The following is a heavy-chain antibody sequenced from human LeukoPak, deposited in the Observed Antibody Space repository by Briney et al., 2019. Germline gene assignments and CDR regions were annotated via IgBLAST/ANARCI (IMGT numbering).Heavy chain of an antibody. V-gene: IGHV5-51*01. CDR3: ARRRYCSGGSCPLGSYYYGMDV. J-gene: IGHJ6*02. D-gene: IGHD2-15*01. CDR2: IYPGDSDT. Sequence: GESLKISCKGSGYSFTSYWIGWVRQMPGKGLEWMGIIYPGDSDTRYSPSFQGQVTISADKSISTAYLQWSSLKASDTAMYYCARRRYCSGGSCPLGSYYYGMDVRGQGTTVTVSS. CDR1: GYSFTSYW.